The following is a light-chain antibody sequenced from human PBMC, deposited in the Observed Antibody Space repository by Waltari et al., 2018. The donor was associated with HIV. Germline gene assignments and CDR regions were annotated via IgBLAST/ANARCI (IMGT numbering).Light chain of an antibody. J-gene: IGKJ4*01. CDR2: GAS. CDR1: QSVSSSY. CDR3: QQYGSSPLT. V-gene: IGKV3-20*01. Sequence: IVLTQSPGTLSLSPGERATLSCRASQSVSSSYLAWYQQKPGQAPRLRIYGASSRATGIPDRFSGSVSGTDFTLTISRLGPEDFAVYYCQQYGSSPLTFGGGTKVEIK.